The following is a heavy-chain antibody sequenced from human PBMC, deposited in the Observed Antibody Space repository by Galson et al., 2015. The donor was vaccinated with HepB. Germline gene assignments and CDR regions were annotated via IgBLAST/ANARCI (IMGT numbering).Heavy chain of an antibody. D-gene: IGHD3-10*01. CDR2: ISNTYSYT. CDR3: AGGSGSFNPNYFDY. V-gene: IGHV3-11*06. J-gene: IGHJ4*02. CDR1: GFTFSDYY. Sequence: SLRLSCAASGFTFSDYYMSWIRQAPGKGLEWVSYISNTYSYTIYADSVKGRFTISRDNAKNSLYLQMNSLTAEDTAVYFCAGGSGSFNPNYFDYWGQGTLVTVSS.